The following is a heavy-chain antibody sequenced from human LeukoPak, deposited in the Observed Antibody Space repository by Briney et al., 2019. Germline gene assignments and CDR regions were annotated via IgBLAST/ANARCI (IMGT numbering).Heavy chain of an antibody. V-gene: IGHV3-21*01. CDR3: ARDISIYDSSEPNTCFDY. D-gene: IGHD3-22*01. J-gene: IGHJ4*02. CDR2: ISSSSSYI. Sequence: GGSLRLSCAASGFTFSSYSMNWVRQAPGKGLEWVSSISSSSSYIYYADSVKGRFTISRDNAKNSLYLQMNSLRAEDTAVYYCARDISIYDSSEPNTCFDYWGQGTLVTVSS. CDR1: GFTFSSYS.